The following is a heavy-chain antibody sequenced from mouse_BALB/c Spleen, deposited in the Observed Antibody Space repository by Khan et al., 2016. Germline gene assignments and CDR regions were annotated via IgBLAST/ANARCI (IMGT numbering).Heavy chain of an antibody. CDR1: DYSITSDYA. D-gene: IGHD1-1*01. CDR2: ISYSGST. Sequence: EVQLQESGPGLVKPSQSLSLTCTVTDYSITSDYAWNWIRQFPGNRLEWMGYISYSGSTSYNPSIKSRISITRDTSKNQFFLQLNSVTSEDTATYYCARSDYGDKDAMDYWGQGTSVTVSS. CDR3: ARSDYGDKDAMDY. J-gene: IGHJ4*01. V-gene: IGHV3-2*02.